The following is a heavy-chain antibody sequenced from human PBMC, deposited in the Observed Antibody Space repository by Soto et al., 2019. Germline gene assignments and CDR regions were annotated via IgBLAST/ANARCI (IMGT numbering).Heavy chain of an antibody. Sequence: PGGSLRLSCAASGFTFSSYSMNWVRQAPGKGLEWVSSISSSSSYIYYADSVKGRFTISRDNAKNSLYLQMNSLRAEDTAVYYCARALWTGSPTSPLWYWGQGTLVTVS. V-gene: IGHV3-21*01. CDR3: ARALWTGSPTSPLWY. CDR1: GFTFSSYS. D-gene: IGHD2-21*01. J-gene: IGHJ4*02. CDR2: ISSSSSYI.